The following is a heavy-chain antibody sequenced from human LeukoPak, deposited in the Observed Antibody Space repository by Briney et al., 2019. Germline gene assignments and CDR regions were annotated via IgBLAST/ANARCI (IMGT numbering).Heavy chain of an antibody. V-gene: IGHV1-8*03. CDR3: ARRCSGGSCYGYDAFDI. Sequence: ASVKVSCKASGYTFTSYDINWVRQATGQGLEWMGWMNPNSGNTGYAQKFQGRVTITRNTSISTAYMELSSLRSEDTVVYYCARRCSGGSCYGYDAFDIWGQGTMVTVSS. J-gene: IGHJ3*02. CDR1: GYTFTSYD. CDR2: MNPNSGNT. D-gene: IGHD2-15*01.